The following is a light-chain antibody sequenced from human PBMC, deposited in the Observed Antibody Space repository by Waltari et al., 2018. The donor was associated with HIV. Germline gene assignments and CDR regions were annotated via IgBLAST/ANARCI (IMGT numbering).Light chain of an antibody. CDR1: SGSIASNY. Sequence: NFMLTQPHSVSESPGNTLTIHCTRSSGSIASNYLQWYKQRPGSAPTTVIYEDNQRPSGVPDRFSGSIDSSSNSASLTISGLKTEDEADYYCQSYDSSIVVFGGGTKLTVL. CDR3: QSYDSSIVV. CDR2: EDN. J-gene: IGLJ2*01. V-gene: IGLV6-57*04.